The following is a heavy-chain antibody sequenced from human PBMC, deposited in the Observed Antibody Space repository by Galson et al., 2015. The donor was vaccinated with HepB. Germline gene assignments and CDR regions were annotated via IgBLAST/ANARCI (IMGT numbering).Heavy chain of an antibody. CDR1: GFTFSSYS. Sequence: SLRLSCAASGFTFSSYSMHWVRQAPGKGLEYVSVITGNGDRTYYVNSVKGRFTISRDNSENTLYLQMGSLRPEDMAMYYCRREGTPGTVDYWGRGTLVTVSS. CDR3: RREGTPGTVDY. J-gene: IGHJ4*02. V-gene: IGHV3-64*01. D-gene: IGHD6-13*01. CDR2: ITGNGDRT.